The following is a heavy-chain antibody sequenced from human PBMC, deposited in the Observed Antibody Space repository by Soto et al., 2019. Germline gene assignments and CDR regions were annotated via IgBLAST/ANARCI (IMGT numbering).Heavy chain of an antibody. CDR3: VRQGIGAQHGLVDV. CDR2: IYDGGST. Sequence: SETLSLTCAVSGGSISSSNWWSWVRQPPGKGLEWIGEIYDGGSTNYNPSLESRVTISLDTSKNQLSLKLRSVTAADTAVYYCVRQGIGAQHGLVDVWGQGTTVTVSS. J-gene: IGHJ6*02. CDR1: GGSISSSNW. V-gene: IGHV4-4*02. D-gene: IGHD3-10*01.